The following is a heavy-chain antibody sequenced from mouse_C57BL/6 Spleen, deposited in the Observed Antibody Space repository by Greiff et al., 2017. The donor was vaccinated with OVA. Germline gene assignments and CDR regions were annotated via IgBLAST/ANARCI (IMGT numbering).Heavy chain of an antibody. CDR1: GFTFSSYA. D-gene: IGHD2-4*01. Sequence: EVQVVESGGGLVKPGGSLKLSCAASGFTFSSYAMSWVRQTPEKRLEWVATISDGGSYTYYPDNVKGRFTISRDNAKNNLYLQMSHLKSEDTAMYYCASPIYYDYDNWFAYWGQGTLVTVSA. CDR2: ISDGGSYT. CDR3: ASPIYYDYDNWFAY. V-gene: IGHV5-4*01. J-gene: IGHJ3*01.